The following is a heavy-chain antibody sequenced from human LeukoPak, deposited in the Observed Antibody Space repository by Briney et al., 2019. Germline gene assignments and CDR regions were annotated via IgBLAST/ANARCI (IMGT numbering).Heavy chain of an antibody. CDR2: IIPIFGIA. J-gene: IGHJ4*02. CDR3: ARDRGFYYCLGGLGGPFDV. CDR1: GGTFSSYA. D-gene: IGHD3-22*01. Sequence: SVKVSCKASGGTFSSYAISWVRQAPGQGLEWMGRIIPIFGIANYAQKFQGRVTITADKSTSTAYMELSSLTSEDTAMYYCARDRGFYYCLGGLGGPFDVWGQGTLVTVSS. V-gene: IGHV1-69*04.